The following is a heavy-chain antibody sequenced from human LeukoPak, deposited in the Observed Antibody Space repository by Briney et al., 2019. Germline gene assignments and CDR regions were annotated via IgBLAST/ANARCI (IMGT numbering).Heavy chain of an antibody. CDR3: ARGHSYYYESSGYYHYYYGMDV. CDR2: IIPILGIA. CDR1: GGTFSSYA. D-gene: IGHD3-22*01. V-gene: IGHV1-69*04. Sequence: GASVKVFCKASGGTFSSYAISWVRQAPGQGLEWMGRIIPILGIANYAQKFQGRVTITADKSTSTAYMELSSLRSEDTAVYYCARGHSYYYESSGYYHYYYGMDVWGQGTTVTVSS. J-gene: IGHJ6*02.